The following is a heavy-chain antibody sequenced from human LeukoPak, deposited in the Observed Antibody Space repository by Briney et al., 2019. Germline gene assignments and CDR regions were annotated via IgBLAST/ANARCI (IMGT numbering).Heavy chain of an antibody. CDR3: AASVRGVRQGMDV. CDR1: GYSLTNYW. J-gene: IGHJ6*01. CDR2: IYPGHSDT. D-gene: IGHD3-10*01. V-gene: IGHV5-51*01. Sequence: GESLKIYCKGSGYSLTNYWIVSVRQMPREGLEWMGNIYPGHSDTTYSPSLPGQVHIYAGKSITTAYMQWSSLQASDTAIYYCAASVRGVRQGMDVWGQGTTVTVSS.